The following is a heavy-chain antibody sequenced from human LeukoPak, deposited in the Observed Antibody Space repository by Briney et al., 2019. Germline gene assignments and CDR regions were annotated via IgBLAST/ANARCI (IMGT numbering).Heavy chain of an antibody. CDR2: IKQDGSEK. V-gene: IGHV3-7*04. J-gene: IGHJ4*02. CDR3: ARGYGSYSPFDY. CDR1: RFTFSSYW. Sequence: PGGSLRPSCAASRFTFSSYWMSWVRQAPGKGLEWVANIKQDGSEKYYVDSVKGRFTISRDNAKNSLYLQMNSLRAEDTAVYYCARGYGSYSPFDYWGQGTLVTVSS. D-gene: IGHD1-26*01.